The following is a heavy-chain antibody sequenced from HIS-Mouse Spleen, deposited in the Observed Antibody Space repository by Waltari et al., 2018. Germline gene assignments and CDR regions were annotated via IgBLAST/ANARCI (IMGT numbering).Heavy chain of an antibody. CDR2: INHGGST. Sequence: QVQLQQWGAGLLKPSETLSLTCAVYGGSFSGYYWSWIRQPPGKGLEWIGEINHGGSTNYNPSLKSRVTISVDTSKNQFSLKLSSVTAADTAVYYCARDVPAAKKPFDHWGQGTLVTVSS. J-gene: IGHJ4*02. V-gene: IGHV4-34*01. CDR1: GGSFSGYY. D-gene: IGHD2-2*01. CDR3: ARDVPAAKKPFDH.